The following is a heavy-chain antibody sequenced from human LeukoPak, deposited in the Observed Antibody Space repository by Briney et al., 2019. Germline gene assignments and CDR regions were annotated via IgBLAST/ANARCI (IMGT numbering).Heavy chain of an antibody. D-gene: IGHD3-22*01. CDR2: IYYSGST. CDR1: GGSVSSGSYY. V-gene: IGHV4-61*01. J-gene: IGHJ4*02. CDR3: AREDSSGYYYFDY. Sequence: PSETLSLTCTVSGGSVSSGSYYWSWIRQPPGKGLEWIGYIYYSGSTNYNPSLKSRVTISVDTSKNQFSLKLSSVTAADTAVYYCAREDSSGYYYFDYWGQGTLVTVSS.